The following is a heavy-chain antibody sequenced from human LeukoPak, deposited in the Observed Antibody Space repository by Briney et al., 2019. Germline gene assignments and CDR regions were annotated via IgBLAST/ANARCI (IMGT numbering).Heavy chain of an antibody. J-gene: IGHJ5*02. Sequence: GGSLRLSCAASGFTFSSYGMSWVRQAPGKGLEWVSAISGSGGSTYYADSVKGRFTISRDNSKNTLYLQMDSLRAEDTAVYYCAKHPASGSYAVIDPWGQGTLVTVSS. V-gene: IGHV3-23*01. D-gene: IGHD1-26*01. CDR2: ISGSGGST. CDR1: GFTFSSYG. CDR3: AKHPASGSYAVIDP.